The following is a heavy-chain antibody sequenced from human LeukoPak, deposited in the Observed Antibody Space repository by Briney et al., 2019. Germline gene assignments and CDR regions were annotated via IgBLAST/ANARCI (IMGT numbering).Heavy chain of an antibody. CDR3: ARGTGYSYGYFGY. CDR2: IYYSGST. CDR1: GGSVSSYY. Sequence: NPSETLSLTCTVSGGSVSSYYWSWIRQPPGKGLEWIGYIYYSGSTNYNPSLKSRVTISVDTSKNQFSLRLSSVTAADTAVYYCARGTGYSYGYFGYWGQGTLVTVSS. D-gene: IGHD5-18*01. J-gene: IGHJ4*02. V-gene: IGHV4-59*02.